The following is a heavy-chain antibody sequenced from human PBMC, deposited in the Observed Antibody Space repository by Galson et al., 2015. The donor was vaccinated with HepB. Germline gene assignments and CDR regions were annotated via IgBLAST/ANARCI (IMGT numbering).Heavy chain of an antibody. CDR3: ARVLRGGSAFDI. V-gene: IGHV1-18*01. Sequence: SCKASGYTFSSYGITWVRQAPGQGLEWMGWISGYNGNTNYAQKLQGRVTMTTDTSTTTAYMELRSLRSDDTAVYYCARVLRGGSAFDIWGQGTMVTVSS. CDR2: ISGYNGNT. J-gene: IGHJ3*02. D-gene: IGHD3-16*01. CDR1: GYTFSSYG.